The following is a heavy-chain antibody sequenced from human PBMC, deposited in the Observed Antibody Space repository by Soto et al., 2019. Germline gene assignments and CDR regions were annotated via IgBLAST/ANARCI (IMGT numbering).Heavy chain of an antibody. J-gene: IGHJ5*02. D-gene: IGHD1-26*01. V-gene: IGHV1-69*01. Sequence: QVQLVQSGAEVKKPGSSVKLSCKASGGSLRSFAINWVRQAPGQGPEWMGAFTPMFGPATYSQKFQGRVTITADESTNTPYMEMSSLTSEDTATYYCARDFGALSWFDIWGQGTLVSVSS. CDR3: ARDFGALSWFDI. CDR2: FTPMFGPA. CDR1: GGSLRSFA.